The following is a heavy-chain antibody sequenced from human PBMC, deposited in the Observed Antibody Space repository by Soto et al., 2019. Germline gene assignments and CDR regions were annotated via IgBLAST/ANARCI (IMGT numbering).Heavy chain of an antibody. D-gene: IGHD5-12*01. CDR1: GHSISSGFYY. J-gene: IGHJ4*02. V-gene: IGHV4-38-2*01. CDR2: IYHSGST. Sequence: PSETLSLTCAVSGHSISSGFYYWGWIRQPPGKGLEWIGSIYHSGSTYYNPSLKSRVTMSVDTSKNQLSLKLSSVTAADTAVYYCARYGYRYSVRFFDYWGQGNRVTVSS. CDR3: ARYGYRYSVRFFDY.